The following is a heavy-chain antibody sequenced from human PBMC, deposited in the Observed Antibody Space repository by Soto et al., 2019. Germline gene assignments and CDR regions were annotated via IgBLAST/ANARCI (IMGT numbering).Heavy chain of an antibody. Sequence: QVQLVQSGAEVKKPGASVKVSCKASGYDVTRYYIHWVRQGPGQGLEWMGLINPTGGGRTKYAQKFQGRVTVTSDRSTSTVYMELNSLISDDTAVYYCAKVGEKDGDPPLDYYYYGMDVWGQVTTVTVSS. V-gene: IGHV1-46*01. CDR2: INPTGGGRT. J-gene: IGHJ6*02. CDR1: GYDVTRYY. CDR3: AKVGEKDGDPPLDYYYYGMDV.